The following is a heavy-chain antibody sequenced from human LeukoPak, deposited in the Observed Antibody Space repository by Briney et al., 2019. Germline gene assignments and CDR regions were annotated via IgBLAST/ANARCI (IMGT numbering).Heavy chain of an antibody. J-gene: IGHJ4*02. CDR1: GFTFSSYA. Sequence: GGSLRHSCAASGFTFSSYAMSWVRQAPGKGLEWVSAISGSGGSTYYADSVKGRFTISRDNSKNTLYLQMNSLRAEDTAVYYCAKAPGPSVVVTAISDYWGQGTLVTVSS. CDR3: AKAPGPSVVVTAISDY. CDR2: ISGSGGST. D-gene: IGHD2-21*02. V-gene: IGHV3-23*01.